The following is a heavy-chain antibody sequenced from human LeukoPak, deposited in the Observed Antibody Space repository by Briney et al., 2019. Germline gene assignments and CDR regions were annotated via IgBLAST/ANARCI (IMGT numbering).Heavy chain of an antibody. CDR3: ARDGGGYSYARFDY. CDR1: GGSISSGGYY. J-gene: IGHJ4*02. Sequence: PSETLSLTCTVSGGSISSGGYYWSWIRQHPGKGLEWIGYIYYSGSTYYNPSLKSRVTTSVDTSKNQFSLKLSSVTAADTAVYYCARDGGGYSYARFDYWGQGTLVTVSS. V-gene: IGHV4-31*03. D-gene: IGHD5-18*01. CDR2: IYYSGST.